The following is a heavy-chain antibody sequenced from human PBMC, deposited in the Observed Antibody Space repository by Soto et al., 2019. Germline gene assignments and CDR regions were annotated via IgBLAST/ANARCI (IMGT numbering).Heavy chain of an antibody. CDR2: IYYSGST. D-gene: IGHD3-10*01. CDR1: GGSISSGDYY. Sequence: SETLSLTCTVSGGSISSGDYYWSWIRQPPGKGLEWIGYIYYSGSTYYNPSLKSRVTLSVDTSKNQFSLKLSSVTAADTAVYYCAREEPRYGSGSDAFDIWGHGTMVTVSS. CDR3: AREEPRYGSGSDAFDI. V-gene: IGHV4-30-4*01. J-gene: IGHJ3*02.